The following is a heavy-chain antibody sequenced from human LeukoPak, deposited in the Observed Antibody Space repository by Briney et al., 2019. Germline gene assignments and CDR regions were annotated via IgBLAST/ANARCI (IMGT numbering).Heavy chain of an antibody. V-gene: IGHV3-23*01. CDR3: AESSRQLRAFDI. D-gene: IGHD6-13*01. Sequence: GGSLRLSCAASGFTFSSYAMSWVRQAPGKGLEWVSAISGSGGSTYYADSVKGRFTISRDNSKNTLYLQMNSLRAEDTAVYYCAESSRQLRAFDIWGQGTMVTVSS. CDR2: ISGSGGST. J-gene: IGHJ3*02. CDR1: GFTFSSYA.